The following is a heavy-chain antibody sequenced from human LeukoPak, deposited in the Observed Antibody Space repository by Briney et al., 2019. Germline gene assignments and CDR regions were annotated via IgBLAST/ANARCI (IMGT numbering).Heavy chain of an antibody. CDR3: ARNWDALDL. CDR2: MNPNATNT. J-gene: IGHJ3*01. V-gene: IGHV1-8*01. Sequence: GTSVKVSCKASGYTLTDYDINWVRQATGQGLEWMGWMNPNATNTGYAQTFYAQKFRGRVSMTRNTSINTAYMELSSLGPEDTAVYYCARNWDALDLWGQGTMVTVSS. CDR1: GYTLTDYD.